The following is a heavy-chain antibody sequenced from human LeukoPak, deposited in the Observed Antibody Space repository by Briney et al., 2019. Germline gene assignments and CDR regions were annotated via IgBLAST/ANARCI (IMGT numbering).Heavy chain of an antibody. CDR2: ISYDGSNK. CDR1: GFTFSSYA. CDR3: AKDHLPSNFGVVIAPDY. Sequence: GGSLRLSCAASGFTFSSYAMSWVRQAPGKGLEWVAVISYDGSNKYYADSVKGRFTISRDNSKNTLYLQMNSLRAEDTAVYYCAKDHLPSNFGVVIAPDYWGQGTLVTVSS. V-gene: IGHV3-30*18. D-gene: IGHD3-3*01. J-gene: IGHJ4*02.